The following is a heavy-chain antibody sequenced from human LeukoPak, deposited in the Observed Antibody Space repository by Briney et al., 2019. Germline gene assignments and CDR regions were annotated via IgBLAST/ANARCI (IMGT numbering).Heavy chain of an antibody. CDR2: VYPGDSDT. J-gene: IGHJ4*02. D-gene: IGHD3-22*01. CDR3: ARGLHYDSSGFFAAF. Sequence: GESLKISCQASGYSFTRYWIGWVRQMPGKGLEWMGIVYPGDSDTIYSPSFQGQVTISADRSITPAYLQLHRLKTSDTATYFCARGLHYDSSGFFAAFWGRGTLVTVSS. V-gene: IGHV5-51*01. CDR1: GYSFTRYW.